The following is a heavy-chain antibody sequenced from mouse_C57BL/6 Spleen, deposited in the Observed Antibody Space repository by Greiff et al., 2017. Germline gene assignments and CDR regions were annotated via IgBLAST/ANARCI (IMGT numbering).Heavy chain of an antibody. J-gene: IGHJ1*03. CDR1: GFTFTDYY. CDR2: IRNKANGYTT. D-gene: IGHD1-1*01. V-gene: IGHV7-3*01. Sequence: DVMLVESGGGLVQPGGSLSLSCAASGFTFTDYYMSWVRQPPGKALEWLGFIRNKANGYTTEYSASVKDRFTISRDNSQSILYLQMNALRAEDSATYYCASDPAFYYVSGCACYFDVWGTGTPVTVSS. CDR3: ASDPAFYYVSGCACYFDV.